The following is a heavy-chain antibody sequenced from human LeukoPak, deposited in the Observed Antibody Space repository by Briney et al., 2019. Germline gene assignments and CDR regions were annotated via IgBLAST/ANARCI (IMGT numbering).Heavy chain of an antibody. J-gene: IGHJ4*02. CDR3: AKDSSVVPAAPDY. D-gene: IGHD2-2*01. CDR1: GFTFSSYA. V-gene: IGHV3-23*01. Sequence: GGSLRLSCAASGFTFSSYAMSWVRQAPGKGLEWVSGITTNGDSTSYADSVKGRFTISRDNAKNSLYLQMNSLRAEDTALYYCAKDSSVVPAAPDYWGQGTLVTVSS. CDR2: ITTNGDST.